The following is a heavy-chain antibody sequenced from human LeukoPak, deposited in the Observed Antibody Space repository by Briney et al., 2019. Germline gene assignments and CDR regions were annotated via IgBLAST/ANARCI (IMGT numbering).Heavy chain of an antibody. J-gene: IGHJ4*02. Sequence: PGGSLRLSCAASGFTFSSYWMRWVRQAPGKGLEWVDNIKQDGSEKNYVDSVKGRFTISRDNAKNSLYLQMNSLRAEDTAVYYCASGLELDYWGQGTLVTVSS. CDR1: GFTFSSYW. CDR2: IKQDGSEK. V-gene: IGHV3-7*03. CDR3: ASGLELDY.